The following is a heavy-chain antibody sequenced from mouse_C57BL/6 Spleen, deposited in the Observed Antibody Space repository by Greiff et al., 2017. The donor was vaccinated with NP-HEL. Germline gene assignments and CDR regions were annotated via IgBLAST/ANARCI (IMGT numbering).Heavy chain of an antibody. CDR1: GYTFTSYW. D-gene: IGHD1-1*01. V-gene: IGHV1-59*01. Sequence: QVQLQQPGAELVRPGTSVKLSCKASGYTFTSYWMHWVKQRPGQGLEWIGVIDPSDSYTNYNQKFKGKATLTVDTSSSTAYMQLSSLTSEDSAVYYWARGDYYGSSYGYWGQGTTLTVSS. CDR2: IDPSDSYT. CDR3: ARGDYYGSSYGY. J-gene: IGHJ2*01.